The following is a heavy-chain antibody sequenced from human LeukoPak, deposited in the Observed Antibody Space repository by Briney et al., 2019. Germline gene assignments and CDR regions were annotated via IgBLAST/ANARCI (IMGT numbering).Heavy chain of an antibody. D-gene: IGHD6-13*01. CDR2: FIHSGST. CDR3: AFRTKTGYSSSWYLS. Sequence: SETLSLTCAVYGGSFSGYYWSWIRQPPGKGLEWIGEFIHSGSTNYNSSLKTRVTISVDTSKNQFSLKLSSVTAADTAVYYCAFRTKTGYSSSWYLSWGQGTLVTVSS. J-gene: IGHJ5*02. V-gene: IGHV4-34*12. CDR1: GGSFSGYY.